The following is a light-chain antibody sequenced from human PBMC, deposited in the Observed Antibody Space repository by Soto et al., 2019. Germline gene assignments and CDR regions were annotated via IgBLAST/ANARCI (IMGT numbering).Light chain of an antibody. V-gene: IGLV2-14*01. J-gene: IGLJ2*01. CDR3: SSYKTSSTVVV. Sequence: SGVSNRFSGSKSGTTASLTISGLQAEDEADNYCSSYKTSSTVVVFGGGTKLTVL.